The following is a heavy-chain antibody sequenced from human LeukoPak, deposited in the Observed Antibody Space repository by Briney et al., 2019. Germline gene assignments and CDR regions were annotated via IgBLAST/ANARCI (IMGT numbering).Heavy chain of an antibody. D-gene: IGHD6-19*01. J-gene: IGHJ4*02. V-gene: IGHV3-43*02. Sequence: PGGSLRLSCAAPGFIFDNYAIHWVRQAPGKGLEWVSLISGDGGSTFYADSVRGRFTISRDNTRKSLSLQMSSLSSEDTALYYCGRESETSGWYDYWGQGTLVTVSS. CDR1: GFIFDNYA. CDR2: ISGDGGST. CDR3: GRESETSGWYDY.